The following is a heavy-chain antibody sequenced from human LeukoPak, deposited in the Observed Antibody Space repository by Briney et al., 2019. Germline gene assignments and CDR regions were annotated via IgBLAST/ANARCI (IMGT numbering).Heavy chain of an antibody. CDR3: ARVETVVVMGDGYFDY. V-gene: IGHV1-69*05. Sequence: SVKVSCKASGGTFSSYAISWVRKAPRQGQEWMGGSITYYGTANNAQKFQGRVTITTDVSTSTSNMELSSLRCEDTAVYHCARVETVVVMGDGYFDYWGQGTLVTVSS. CDR2: SITYYGTA. J-gene: IGHJ4*02. D-gene: IGHD3-22*01. CDR1: GGTFSSYA.